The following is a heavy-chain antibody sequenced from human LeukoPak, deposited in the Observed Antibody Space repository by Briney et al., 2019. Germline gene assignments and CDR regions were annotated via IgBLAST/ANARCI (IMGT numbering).Heavy chain of an antibody. CDR1: GFTFSSYA. V-gene: IGHV3-23*01. Sequence: GGSLRLSCAASGFTFSSYATSWVRQAPGKGLEWVSAISGSGGSTYYADYVKGRFTISRDNSKNTLYLQMNSLRAEDTAVYYCATAITMVRGVDYWGQGTLVTVSS. CDR3: ATAITMVRGVDY. CDR2: ISGSGGST. D-gene: IGHD3-10*01. J-gene: IGHJ4*02.